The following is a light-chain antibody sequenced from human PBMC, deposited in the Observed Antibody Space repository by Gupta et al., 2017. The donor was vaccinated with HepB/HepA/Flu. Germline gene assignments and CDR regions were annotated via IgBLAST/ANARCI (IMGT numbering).Light chain of an antibody. Sequence: QSVLTHPPSVSSAPGQNVTISRPGSSSNIANNYVSWYQQLPGTAPKLLIYENNKRPSGIPDRFSGSKSGTSATLGITGLQTGDEADYYCGTWDSSLSAYVFGTGTKVTVL. J-gene: IGLJ1*01. CDR1: SSNIANNY. CDR2: ENN. V-gene: IGLV1-51*02. CDR3: GTWDSSLSAYV.